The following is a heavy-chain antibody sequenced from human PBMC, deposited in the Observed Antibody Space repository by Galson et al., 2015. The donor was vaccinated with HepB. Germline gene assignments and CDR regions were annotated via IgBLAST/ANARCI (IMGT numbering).Heavy chain of an antibody. V-gene: IGHV4-61*01. CDR3: ARDGMIVDDSFDI. J-gene: IGHJ3*02. D-gene: IGHD3-22*01. CDR2: ISKSGST. Sequence: ETLSLTCTVSGGSVSSGSYYWSWIRQPPGEGLQWIGHISKSGSTTYNPSVRSRVTISIDTSRNQFSLQLTSMTAADTAIYYCARDGMIVDDSFDIWGQGTMVTVSS. CDR1: GGSVSSGSYY.